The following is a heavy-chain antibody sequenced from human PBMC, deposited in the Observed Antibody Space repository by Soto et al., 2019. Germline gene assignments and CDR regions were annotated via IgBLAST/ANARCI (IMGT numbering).Heavy chain of an antibody. CDR2: INAGNGNT. V-gene: IGHV1-3*01. Sequence: GASVKVSCKASGYTFTSYAIHWVRQAPGQRLEWMGWINAGNGNTKYSQKFQGRVTITRDTSASTAYMELSSLRSEDTAVYYCARDRGYYDFDPWGQGTLVTVSS. CDR3: ARDRGYYDFDP. J-gene: IGHJ5*02. D-gene: IGHD3-3*01. CDR1: GYTFTSYA.